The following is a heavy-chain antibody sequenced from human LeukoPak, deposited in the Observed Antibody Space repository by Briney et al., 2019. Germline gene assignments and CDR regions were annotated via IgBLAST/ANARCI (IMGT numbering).Heavy chain of an antibody. CDR2: INYSGST. J-gene: IGHJ4*02. Sequence: SETLSLTCTVSGGSIRSNRYYWGWIRQPPGKGLEWIGSINYSGSTYYNPSLKSRVTVSVDTSKNQFSLKLNSVTAADTAVYYCARVDIVVVPSASFDYWGQGTLVTVSS. D-gene: IGHD2-2*01. V-gene: IGHV4-39*07. CDR3: ARVDIVVVPSASFDY. CDR1: GGSIRSNRYY.